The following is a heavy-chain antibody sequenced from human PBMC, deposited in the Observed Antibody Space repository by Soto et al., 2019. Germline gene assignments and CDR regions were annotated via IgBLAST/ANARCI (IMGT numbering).Heavy chain of an antibody. CDR1: GFTFSSYA. D-gene: IGHD2-2*01. CDR3: AKEGTCSGTNCYGSSFDI. V-gene: IGHV3-23*01. CDR2: VSGSGGTT. J-gene: IGHJ3*02. Sequence: GGSLRLSCAASGFTFSSYAMSWVRQAPGKGLEWVSVVSGSGGTTDYTDSVKGRFTISRDNSKNMLYLQMNSLRADDTAVYYCAKEGTCSGTNCYGSSFDIWGQGTMVTVSS.